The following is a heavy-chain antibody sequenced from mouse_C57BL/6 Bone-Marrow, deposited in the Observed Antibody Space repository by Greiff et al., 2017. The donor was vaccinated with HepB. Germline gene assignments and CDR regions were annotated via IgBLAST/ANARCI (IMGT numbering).Heavy chain of an antibody. CDR3: ARRLVITTVVASPYYAMDD. J-gene: IGHJ4*01. V-gene: IGHV1-64*01. CDR1: GYTFTSYW. D-gene: IGHD1-1*01. Sequence: VQLQQPGAELVKPGASVKLSCKASGYTFTSYWMHWVKLRPGQGLEWIGMIHPNSGSTNYNEKFKSKATLTVDKSSSTAYMQLSSLTSEDSAVYYCARRLVITTVVASPYYAMDDWGQGTSVTVSS. CDR2: IHPNSGST.